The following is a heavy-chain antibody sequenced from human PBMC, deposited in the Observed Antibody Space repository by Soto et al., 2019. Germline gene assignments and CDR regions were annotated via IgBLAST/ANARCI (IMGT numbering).Heavy chain of an antibody. J-gene: IGHJ6*02. V-gene: IGHV1-8*01. D-gene: IGHD2-2*02. CDR1: GYTFTSYD. Sequence: QVQLVQSGAEVKKPGASVKVSCKASGYTFTSYDINWVRQATGQGLEWMGWMNPNSGNTGYAQKFQGRVTMTRNTSISTDNLELSSLLAEDRAVYYGASDDIVLVPPAIQDYYYYGMDVWGQGTTVTVSS. CDR2: MNPNSGNT. CDR3: ASDDIVLVPPAIQDYYYYGMDV.